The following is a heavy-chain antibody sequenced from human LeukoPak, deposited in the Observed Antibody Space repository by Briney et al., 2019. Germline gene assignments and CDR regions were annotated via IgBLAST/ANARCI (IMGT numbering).Heavy chain of an antibody. D-gene: IGHD2-21*01. Sequence: SETLSLTCAVYGGSFSGYYWRWIRQPPGKGLEWIGEINHSGSTNYNPSLKSRVTISVDTSKNQFSLKLSSVTAADTAVYYCARTRCSISHPFDYWGQGTLVTVSS. J-gene: IGHJ4*02. CDR3: ARTRCSISHPFDY. CDR1: GGSFSGYY. CDR2: INHSGST. V-gene: IGHV4-34*01.